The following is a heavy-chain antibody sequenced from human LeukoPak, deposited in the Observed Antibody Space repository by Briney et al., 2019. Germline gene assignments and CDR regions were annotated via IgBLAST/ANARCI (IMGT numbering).Heavy chain of an antibody. CDR3: ARRRITMVRGPVGRSNYFDY. V-gene: IGHV4-39*07. D-gene: IGHD3-10*01. CDR2: INHSGST. Sequence: SETLSLTCTVSGGSISSSSYYWIWIRQPPGKGLEWIGEINHSGSTNYNPSLKSRVTISVDTSKNQFSLKLSSVTAADTAVYYCARRRITMVRGPVGRSNYFDYWGQGTLVTVSS. CDR1: GGSISSSSYY. J-gene: IGHJ4*02.